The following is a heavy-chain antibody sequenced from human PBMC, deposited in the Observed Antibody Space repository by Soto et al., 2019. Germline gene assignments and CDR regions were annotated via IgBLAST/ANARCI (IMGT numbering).Heavy chain of an antibody. D-gene: IGHD3-22*01. Sequence: QVQLVDSGGGVVQPGRSLRLSCAASGFTFSNYGMLWVRQAPGKGLEWVALISYDGGAKYYADSVKGRFTISRDNSKNTIYLQMNSLRAEDTAVYYCAQETPLQRRYYDGSGYYYFDYWGQGTLVTVSS. CDR1: GFTFSNYG. CDR2: ISYDGGAK. J-gene: IGHJ4*02. V-gene: IGHV3-30*18. CDR3: AQETPLQRRYYDGSGYYYFDY.